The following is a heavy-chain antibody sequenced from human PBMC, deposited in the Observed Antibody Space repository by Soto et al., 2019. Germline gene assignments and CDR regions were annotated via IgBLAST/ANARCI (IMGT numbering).Heavy chain of an antibody. J-gene: IGHJ4*02. V-gene: IGHV3-23*01. Sequence: GVSLRLSCAASGFTFSSYAMSWVRQAPGKGLEWVSAISGSGGSTYYADSVKGRFTISRDNSKNTLYLQMNSLIAEDTAVYYCAKESKELPYFCCFDYWGQGTLVTVSS. CDR3: AKESKELPYFCCFDY. CDR2: ISGSGGST. D-gene: IGHD1-26*01. CDR1: GFTFSSYA.